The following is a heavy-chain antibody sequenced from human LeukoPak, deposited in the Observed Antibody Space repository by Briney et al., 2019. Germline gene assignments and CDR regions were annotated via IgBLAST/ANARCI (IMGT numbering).Heavy chain of an antibody. V-gene: IGHV4-31*03. CDR2: IYYSAST. J-gene: IGHJ4*02. D-gene: IGHD5-12*01. CDR3: ARAVATMYLDY. CDR1: GGSVSRGGYF. Sequence: SETLSLTCSVSGGSVSRGGYFWTWVRQQPGKGLEWIGYIYYSASTQYNPSLKRRLTISVDTSKNQFSLKLSSVTTADTAVYYCARAVATMYLDYWGQGTLVTVSS.